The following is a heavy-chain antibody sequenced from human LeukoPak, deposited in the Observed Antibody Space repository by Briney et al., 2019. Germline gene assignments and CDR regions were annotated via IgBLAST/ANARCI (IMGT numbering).Heavy chain of an antibody. D-gene: IGHD1-14*01. V-gene: IGHV3-21*01. CDR3: ATETIGRHYDY. CDR1: GFTFSSCG. Sequence: GGSLRLSCAASGFTFSSCGFNWVRQAPGKGLEWVPSIGPTGTDRYYADSARGRFTISRDNAKNSMYLQMDSLRDEDTAVYYCATETIGRHYDYWGQGTLLTVSS. CDR2: IGPTGTDR. J-gene: IGHJ4*02.